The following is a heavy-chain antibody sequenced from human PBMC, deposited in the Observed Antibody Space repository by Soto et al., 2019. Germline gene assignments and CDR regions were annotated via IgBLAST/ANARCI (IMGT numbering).Heavy chain of an antibody. CDR3: AKDSIPYSSSYDLDH. Sequence: EVQFLESGGGLVQPGGSLRLSCVASGFSFSGFAMSWVRQAPGKGLVWVSSITGTGVSIYYADSVRGRFTISRDNSKNTLYLQMSSLRAEDTARYYCAKDSIPYSSSYDLDHWGRGALVTVSS. D-gene: IGHD6-6*01. CDR2: ITGTGVSI. J-gene: IGHJ4*02. CDR1: GFSFSGFA. V-gene: IGHV3-23*01.